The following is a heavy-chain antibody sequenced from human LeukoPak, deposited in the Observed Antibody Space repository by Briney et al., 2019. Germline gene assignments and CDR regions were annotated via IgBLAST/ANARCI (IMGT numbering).Heavy chain of an antibody. CDR1: GGSISSSSYY. Sequence: SETLSLTCTVSGGSISSSSYYWGWIRQPPGKGLEWIGSIYYSGSTYYNPSLKSRVTISVDTSKNQFSLKLSSVTAADTAVYYCAKGLRYLSFNDAFDIWGQGTMVTVSS. CDR2: IYYSGST. D-gene: IGHD3-9*01. CDR3: AKGLRYLSFNDAFDI. V-gene: IGHV4-39*07. J-gene: IGHJ3*02.